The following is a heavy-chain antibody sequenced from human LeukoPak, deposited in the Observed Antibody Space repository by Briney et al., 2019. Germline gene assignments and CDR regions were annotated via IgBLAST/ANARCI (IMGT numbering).Heavy chain of an antibody. V-gene: IGHV1-18*01. CDR1: GYTFTSYG. CDR3: ARVRYCSSTSCYRPDY. CDR2: ISAYNGNT. J-gene: IGHJ4*02. D-gene: IGHD2-2*02. Sequence: ASVKVSCKASGYTFTSYGISWVRQAPGQGLEWMGWISAYNGNTNYAQKLQGRVTMTTDTSASTAYMELRSLRSDDTAVYYCARVRYCSSTSCYRPDYWGQGTLVTVSS.